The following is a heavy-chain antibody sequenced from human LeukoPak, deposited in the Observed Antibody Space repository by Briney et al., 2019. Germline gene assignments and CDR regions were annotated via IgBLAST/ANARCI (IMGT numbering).Heavy chain of an antibody. V-gene: IGHV1-69*01. CDR3: ARGGYYYDSSGYSHLPDY. D-gene: IGHD3-22*01. CDR2: IIPIVGTT. J-gene: IGHJ4*02. CDR1: GGTFSSYA. Sequence: SVKVSCKASGGTFSSYAFSWVRQAPGQGLGWMGGIIPIVGTTNYAQMFQGRVTITADESTSTAYMELSSLRSEDTAVYYCARGGYYYDSSGYSHLPDYWGQGTLVTVSA.